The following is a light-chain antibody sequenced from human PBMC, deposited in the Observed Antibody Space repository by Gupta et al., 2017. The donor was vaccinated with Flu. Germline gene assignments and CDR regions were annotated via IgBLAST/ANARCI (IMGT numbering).Light chain of an antibody. V-gene: IGKV3-15*01. J-gene: IGKJ1*01. CDR2: GAS. CDR1: QSVRTN. Sequence: ATLSMSPGERATRSCRASQSVRTNLAWYQQKPGQAPRLLIYGASTRDTGIPARFSGSGSGTEFTLTIGSLQSEDFAVYYCQQYDAWPPWTFGQGTKV. CDR3: QQYDAWPPWT.